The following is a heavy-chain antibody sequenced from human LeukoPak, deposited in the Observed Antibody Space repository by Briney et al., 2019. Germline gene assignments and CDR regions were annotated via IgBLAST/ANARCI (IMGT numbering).Heavy chain of an antibody. D-gene: IGHD6-19*01. V-gene: IGHV4-31*03. Sequence: SETLSPTCTVSGGSISSGGYYWSWIRQHPGKGLGWIGYIYYSGSTYYNPSLKSRVTISIDTSKNQFSLKLTSVTAADTATYYCARETSLMGYASGLGFNYWGQGILVTVSS. CDR3: ARETSLMGYASGLGFNY. J-gene: IGHJ4*02. CDR1: GGSISSGGYY. CDR2: IYYSGST.